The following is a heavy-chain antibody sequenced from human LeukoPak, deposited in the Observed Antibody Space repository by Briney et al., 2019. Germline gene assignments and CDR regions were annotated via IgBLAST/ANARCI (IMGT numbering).Heavy chain of an antibody. J-gene: IGHJ4*02. D-gene: IGHD1-1*01. CDR1: GFTFSSYA. Sequence: PGGSLRLSCAASGFTFSSYAMHWVRQAPGKGLEWVAVISYDGSNKYYADSVKGRFTISRDNSKNTLYLQMNSLRAEDTAVYYCARDKVDDNFDYWGQGTLVTVSS. CDR2: ISYDGSNK. V-gene: IGHV3-30*04. CDR3: ARDKVDDNFDY.